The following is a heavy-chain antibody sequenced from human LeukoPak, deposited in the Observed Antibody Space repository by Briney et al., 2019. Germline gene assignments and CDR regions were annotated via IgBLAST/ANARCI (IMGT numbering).Heavy chain of an antibody. CDR1: GGSISSYY. D-gene: IGHD3-22*01. J-gene: IGHJ4*02. Sequence: PSETLSLTGTVSGGSISSYYWSWIRQPAGKGLEWIGRIYTSGSTNYNPSLKSRVTMSVDTSKNQFSLKLSSVTAADTAVYYCARDLGPVTQSYDGSGYFYWGQGTLVTVSS. CDR2: IYTSGST. V-gene: IGHV4-4*07. CDR3: ARDLGPVTQSYDGSGYFY.